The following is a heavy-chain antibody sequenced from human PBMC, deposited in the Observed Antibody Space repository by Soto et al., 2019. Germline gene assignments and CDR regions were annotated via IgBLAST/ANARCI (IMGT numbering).Heavy chain of an antibody. J-gene: IGHJ5*02. CDR2: ISYDGSNK. V-gene: IGHV3-30-3*01. D-gene: IGHD1-7*01. CDR3: ARDRLELGWFDH. Sequence: QVQLLESGGGVVQPGRSLRLSCAASGFTFSSYAMHWVRQAPGKGLEWVAVISYDGSNKYYADSVKGRFTISRDNSKNPLYLQMNSLRAEDTAVYYCARDRLELGWFDHWGQGTLVTVSS. CDR1: GFTFSSYA.